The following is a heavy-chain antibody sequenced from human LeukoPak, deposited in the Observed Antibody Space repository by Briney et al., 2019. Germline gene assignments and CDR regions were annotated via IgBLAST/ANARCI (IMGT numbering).Heavy chain of an antibody. CDR3: AKEDYDSSGYYYYRFDY. V-gene: IGHV3-30*18. CDR1: GFTFSSYG. D-gene: IGHD3-22*01. CDR2: ISYDGSNK. J-gene: IGHJ4*02. Sequence: GGSLRLSCAASGFTFSSYGMHWVRQAPGKGPEWVAVISYDGSNKYYADSVKGRFTISRDNSKNTLYLQMNSLRAEDTAVYYCAKEDYDSSGYYYYRFDYWGQGTLVTVSS.